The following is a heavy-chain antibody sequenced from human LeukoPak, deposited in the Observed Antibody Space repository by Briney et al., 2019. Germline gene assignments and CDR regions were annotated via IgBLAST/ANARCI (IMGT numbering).Heavy chain of an antibody. J-gene: IGHJ6*02. Sequence: GGSLRLSCAVSGITLSNYGMSWVRQAPGKGLEWVAGISDSGRSTNYADSVKGRFTISRDDSKNTLYLQMNSLRAEDTAVYYCARVRYGELDVWGQGTTVTVSS. V-gene: IGHV3-23*01. CDR1: GITLSNYG. CDR3: ARVRYGELDV. CDR2: ISDSGRST. D-gene: IGHD4-17*01.